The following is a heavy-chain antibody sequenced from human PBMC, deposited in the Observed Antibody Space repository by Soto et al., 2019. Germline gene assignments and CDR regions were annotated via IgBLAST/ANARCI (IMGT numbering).Heavy chain of an antibody. CDR2: IYPGDSDT. Sequence: PGESLKISCKGSGYSFTTYWIGWARQMPGKGLECMGIIYPGDSDTRYSPSFQGQVTISADKSISTAYLQWSSLKASDTAMYYCARLQAAAGDNDLTFDYWGQGTLVTVSS. V-gene: IGHV5-51*01. J-gene: IGHJ4*02. D-gene: IGHD6-13*01. CDR3: ARLQAAAGDNDLTFDY. CDR1: GYSFTTYW.